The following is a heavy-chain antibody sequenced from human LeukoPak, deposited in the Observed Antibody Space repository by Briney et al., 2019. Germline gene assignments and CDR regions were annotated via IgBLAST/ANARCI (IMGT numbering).Heavy chain of an antibody. V-gene: IGHV1-18*01. CDR3: ARDYSSDFVSDY. J-gene: IGHJ4*02. Sequence: SVKVSCKASDYTFTSYGIRWVRQAPGQGLEWMGWVSAFNDDRNYVQKFQGRVTMTSDTSTSTAYMELKSLTSDDTAVYYCARDYSSDFVSDYWGQGTLVTVSS. D-gene: IGHD2-15*01. CDR2: VSAFNDDR. CDR1: DYTFTSYG.